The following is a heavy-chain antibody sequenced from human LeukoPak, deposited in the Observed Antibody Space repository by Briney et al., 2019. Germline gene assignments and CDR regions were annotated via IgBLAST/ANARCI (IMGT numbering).Heavy chain of an antibody. J-gene: IGHJ6*02. V-gene: IGHV3-30*18. CDR3: AKGARITIFGVVSDYGMDV. CDR2: ISYDGSNK. Sequence: GGSLRLSCTASGFTFSSYGMHWVRQAPGKGLEWVAVISYDGSNKYYADSVKGRFTISRDNSKNTLYLQMNSLRAEDTAVYYCAKGARITIFGVVSDYGMDVWGQGTTVTVSS. CDR1: GFTFSSYG. D-gene: IGHD3-3*01.